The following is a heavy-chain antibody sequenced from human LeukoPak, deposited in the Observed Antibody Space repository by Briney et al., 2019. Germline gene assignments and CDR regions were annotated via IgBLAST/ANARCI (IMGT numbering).Heavy chain of an antibody. D-gene: IGHD2/OR15-2a*01. CDR3: ARAKPPRWTPFSDY. Sequence: GGSLRLSCAASAFTFSSYSMNWVRQAPGKGLEWVSSISSSSSYIYYADSEKGRFTISRDNAKNSLYLQMNSLRAEDTAVYYCARAKPPRWTPFSDYWGQGTLVTVSS. CDR1: AFTFSSYS. J-gene: IGHJ4*02. V-gene: IGHV3-21*01. CDR2: ISSSSSYI.